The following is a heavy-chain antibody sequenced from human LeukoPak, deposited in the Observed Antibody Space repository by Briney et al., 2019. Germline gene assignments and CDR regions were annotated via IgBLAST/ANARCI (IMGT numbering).Heavy chain of an antibody. Sequence: KAGGSLRLSCAASGFTFSTYSMNWVRQAPGKGLEWVSSITSSSRYIYYADSVKGRFTISRDNAKNSLYLQMNSLRAEDTAGYYCARHVVAVGFDYWGQGTLVTVSS. V-gene: IGHV3-21*01. J-gene: IGHJ4*02. CDR1: GFTFSTYS. D-gene: IGHD3-22*01. CDR2: ITSSSRYI. CDR3: ARHVVAVGFDY.